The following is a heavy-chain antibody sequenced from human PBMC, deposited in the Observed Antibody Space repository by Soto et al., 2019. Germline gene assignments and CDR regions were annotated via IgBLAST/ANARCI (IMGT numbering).Heavy chain of an antibody. CDR2: VYDSVNYDSGRT. CDR1: GDSVRSRNYY. Sequence: KPSETLSLTCTVSGDSVRSRNYYWSWIRQAPGTGLEWIGYVYDSVNYDSGRTNYNPSLKSRVTISLDTSKSQFSLNLTSVTAADTAVYYCARADMVVTASRYNWFDPWGQGALVTVSS. CDR3: ARADMVVTASRYNWFDP. V-gene: IGHV4-61*01. J-gene: IGHJ5*02. D-gene: IGHD2-21*02.